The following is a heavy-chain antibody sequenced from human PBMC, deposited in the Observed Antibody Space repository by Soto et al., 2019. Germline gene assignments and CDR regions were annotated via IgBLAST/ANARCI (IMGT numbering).Heavy chain of an antibody. V-gene: IGHV4-39*01. J-gene: IGHJ6*02. CDR1: GGSISSSSYY. Sequence: SEPLSLTCTVSGGSISSSSYYWGWIRQPPGKGLEWIGFFFFIGSTYYTPSLKCRVTLSVDTSKNHFSLKLSSVTAADTAVYYCARSLTTMVTMDVWGQGTTVTVSS. D-gene: IGHD4-17*01. CDR3: ARSLTTMVTMDV. CDR2: FFFIGST.